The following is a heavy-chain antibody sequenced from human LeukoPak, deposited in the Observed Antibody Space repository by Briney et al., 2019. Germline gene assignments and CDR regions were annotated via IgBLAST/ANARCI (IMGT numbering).Heavy chain of an antibody. CDR3: ARISSGWYSDY. Sequence: GGSLTLSCAASGFTFSSYWMSWVRQAPGKGLEWVANIKQDGSGKSFVDSVKGRFTISRDNAKNSLYLEMNSLRAEDTAVYYCARISSGWYSDYWGQGTLVTVSS. CDR2: IKQDGSGK. CDR1: GFTFSSYW. J-gene: IGHJ4*02. D-gene: IGHD6-19*01. V-gene: IGHV3-7*01.